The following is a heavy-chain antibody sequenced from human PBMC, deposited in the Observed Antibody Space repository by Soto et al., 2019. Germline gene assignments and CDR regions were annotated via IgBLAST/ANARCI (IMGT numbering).Heavy chain of an antibody. D-gene: IGHD3-10*01. Sequence: QEQLEQSGAEVKKPGASVKVSCKASGYTFTKYDFNWVRQATGQGLEWMGWVNPISGNTETAQNFQGRVSLTMNTCTSTAFMELSSLRSGDTAVYYCATSRINMIRGVFYYGLDVWGHGTTLTV. CDR2: VNPISGNT. CDR1: GYTFTKYD. J-gene: IGHJ6*02. CDR3: ATSRINMIRGVFYYGLDV. V-gene: IGHV1-8*01.